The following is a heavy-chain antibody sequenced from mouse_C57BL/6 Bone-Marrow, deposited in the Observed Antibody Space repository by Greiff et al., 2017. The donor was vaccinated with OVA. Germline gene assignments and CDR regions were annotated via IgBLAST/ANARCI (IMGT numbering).Heavy chain of an antibody. CDR2: IYPGSGST. V-gene: IGHV1-55*01. CDR1: GYTFTSYW. CDR3: ASYYSNYWYFDV. Sequence: QVQLQQPGAELVKPGASLKMSCKASGYTFTSYWITWVKQRPGQGLEWIGDIYPGSGSTNYNEKFKSKATLTVDTSSSTAYMQLSSLTSEDSAVYYCASYYSNYWYFDVWGTGTTVTVSS. D-gene: IGHD2-5*01. J-gene: IGHJ1*03.